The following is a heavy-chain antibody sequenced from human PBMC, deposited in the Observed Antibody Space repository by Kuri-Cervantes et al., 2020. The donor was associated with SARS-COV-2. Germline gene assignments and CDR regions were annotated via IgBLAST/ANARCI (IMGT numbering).Heavy chain of an antibody. CDR3: VGHGSSST. Sequence: LSLNCAASGFAFRGNAMSWVRQAPGKGLEWVSDISGIGGYTYYADFVKGRFTTSRDDSKSTLYVHMNNLRVDDTAVYYCVGHGSSSTWGQGTLVTVSS. V-gene: IGHV3-23*01. J-gene: IGHJ5*02. CDR1: GFAFRGNA. CDR2: ISGIGGYT. D-gene: IGHD6-13*01.